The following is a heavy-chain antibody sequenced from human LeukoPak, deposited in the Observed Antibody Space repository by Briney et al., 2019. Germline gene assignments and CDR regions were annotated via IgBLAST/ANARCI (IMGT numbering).Heavy chain of an antibody. D-gene: IGHD2-2*01. Sequence: GGSLRLSCAASGFTVHSNYMSWVRQAPGKGLEWVSSISSSSDYIYYADSVKGRFTISRDNAKNSLYLQMNSLRAEDMAVYYCARVVPAAIGKDAFDIWGQGTMVTVSS. CDR1: GFTVHSNY. CDR2: ISSSSDYI. V-gene: IGHV3-21*01. CDR3: ARVVPAAIGKDAFDI. J-gene: IGHJ3*02.